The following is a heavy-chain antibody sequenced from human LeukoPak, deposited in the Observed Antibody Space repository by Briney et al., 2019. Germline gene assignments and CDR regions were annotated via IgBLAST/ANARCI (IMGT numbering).Heavy chain of an antibody. Sequence: PSETLSLTCAVYGGSFSGYSWSWFGQPPGKGLDWVGEWIHSGSTNYNPSLKSRVTISVDTSKNQFSLKVSSVTAADTAVYYCARSMVLIAAAGKGFDYWGQGTLVTVSS. J-gene: IGHJ4*02. CDR1: GGSFSGYS. CDR3: ARSMVLIAAAGKGFDY. V-gene: IGHV4-34*12. D-gene: IGHD6-13*01. CDR2: WIHSGST.